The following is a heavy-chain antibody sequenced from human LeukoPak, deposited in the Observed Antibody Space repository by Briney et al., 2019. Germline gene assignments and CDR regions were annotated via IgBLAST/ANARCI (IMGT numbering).Heavy chain of an antibody. V-gene: IGHV1-18*01. D-gene: IGHD4-23*01. CDR3: AGDGTTVVTVGGPYYYYGMDV. CDR1: GYTFTSYG. CDR2: ISAYNGNT. J-gene: IGHJ6*02. Sequence: ASVKVSCKASGYTFTSYGISWVRQAPGQGLEWMGWISAYNGNTNYAQKLQGRVTMTTDTSTSTAYMELRSLRSDDTAVYYCAGDGTTVVTVGGPYYYYGMDVWGQGTTVTVSS.